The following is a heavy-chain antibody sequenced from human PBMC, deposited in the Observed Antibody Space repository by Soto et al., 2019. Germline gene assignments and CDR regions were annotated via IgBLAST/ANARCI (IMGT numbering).Heavy chain of an antibody. V-gene: IGHV4-34*01. CDR3: VFSYGSLRYFDY. D-gene: IGHD3-16*01. CDR1: GGSFSGYY. CDR2: INHSGST. J-gene: IGHJ4*02. Sequence: QVQLQQWGAGLLKPSETLSLTCAVYGGSFSGYYWSWIRQPPGKGLEWIGEINHSGSTNYNPSLKSRVTISVDTSKNQFSLKLSSVTAADTAVYYCVFSYGSLRYFDYWGQGTLVTVSS.